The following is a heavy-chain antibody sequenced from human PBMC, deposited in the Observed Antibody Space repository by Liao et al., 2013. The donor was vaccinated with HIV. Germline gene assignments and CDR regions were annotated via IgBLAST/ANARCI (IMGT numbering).Heavy chain of an antibody. V-gene: IGHV4-4*07. Sequence: QVQLLESGPGLVTTSETLSLTCTVSGDSINSFFWTWIRQPVGKGLEWIGRLSGTGISNYNPSLKSRVTMSVDTSKNEVSLMLMSVTAADTAVYYCARGNDLWSGYRPGLYYYMDVWGKGTTVTVSS. D-gene: IGHD3-3*01. CDR2: LSGTGIS. CDR1: GDSINSFF. J-gene: IGHJ6*03. CDR3: ARGNDLWSGYRPGLYYYMDV.